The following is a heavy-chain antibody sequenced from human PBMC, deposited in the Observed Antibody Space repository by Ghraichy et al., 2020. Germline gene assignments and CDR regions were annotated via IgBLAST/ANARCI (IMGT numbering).Heavy chain of an antibody. D-gene: IGHD1-26*01. J-gene: IGHJ4*02. CDR2: FDSSGSNI. CDR1: GFTFSSYS. V-gene: IGHV3-21*06. Sequence: GESLNISCAASGFTFSSYSMYWVRQAPGRGLEWISYFDSSGSNIYYAGSLKGRFTISRDNAKNSLYLEMNSLRVEDTAVYFCARDSGSAGATSWIDYWGQGTLVTVSS. CDR3: ARDSGSAGATSWIDY.